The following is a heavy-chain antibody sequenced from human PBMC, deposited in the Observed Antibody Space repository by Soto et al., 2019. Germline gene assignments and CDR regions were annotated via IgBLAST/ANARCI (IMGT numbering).Heavy chain of an antibody. V-gene: IGHV1-2*04. CDR1: GYTFTGYY. CDR3: ARDPNSFGVQRLYGMDV. D-gene: IGHD3-10*01. Sequence: GASVKVSCKASGYTFTGYYMHWVRQAPGQGLEWMGWINPNSGGTNYAQKFQGWVTMTRDTSISTAYMELSRLRSDDTAVYYCARDPNSFGVQRLYGMDVWAQGTTVTVSS. CDR2: INPNSGGT. J-gene: IGHJ6*02.